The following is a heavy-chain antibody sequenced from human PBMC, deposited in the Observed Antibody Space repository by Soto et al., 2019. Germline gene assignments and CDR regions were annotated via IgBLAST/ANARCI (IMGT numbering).Heavy chain of an antibody. J-gene: IGHJ6*03. CDR3: SKDIRDGHPPYYMDV. Sequence: EVQLVESGGGLVQPGRSLRLSCAASGFTFDDYAMHWVRQAPGKGLEWVSGISWNSGSIGYVDSVKGRFTISRDNAKNSRYLQMNSLRAEDTSLYYFSKDIRDGHPPYYMDVLGKVTTVTVS. V-gene: IGHV3-9*01. CDR1: GFTFDDYA. CDR2: ISWNSGSI. D-gene: IGHD3-10*01.